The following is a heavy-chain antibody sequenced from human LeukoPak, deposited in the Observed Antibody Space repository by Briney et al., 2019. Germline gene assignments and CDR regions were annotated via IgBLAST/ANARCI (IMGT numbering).Heavy chain of an antibody. D-gene: IGHD3-22*01. J-gene: IGHJ4*02. Sequence: PSETLSLTCTVSGGSISSGSYYWRWIRQPAGKGLEWIGRIYTSGSTNYNPSLKSRVTISVDTSKNQFSLKLSSVTAADTAVYYCARGAYYYDSSGYYQIDYWGQGTLVTVSS. V-gene: IGHV4-61*02. CDR3: ARGAYYYDSSGYYQIDY. CDR1: GGSISSGSYY. CDR2: IYTSGST.